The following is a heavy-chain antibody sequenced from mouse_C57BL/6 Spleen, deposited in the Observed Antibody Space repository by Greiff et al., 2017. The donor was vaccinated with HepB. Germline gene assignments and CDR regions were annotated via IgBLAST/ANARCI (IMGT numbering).Heavy chain of an antibody. V-gene: IGHV1-19*01. CDR1: GYTFTDYY. CDR3: AGGNYAMDY. Sequence: VEPGASVKMSCKASGYTFTDYYMNWVKQSHGKSLEWIGVINPYNGGTSYNQKFKGKATLTVDKSSSTAYMELNSLTSEDSAVYYCAGGNYAMDYWGQGTSVTVSS. J-gene: IGHJ4*01. CDR2: INPYNGGT.